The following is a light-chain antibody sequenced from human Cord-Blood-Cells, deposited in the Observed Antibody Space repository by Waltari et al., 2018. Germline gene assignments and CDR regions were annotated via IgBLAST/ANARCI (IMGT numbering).Light chain of an antibody. V-gene: IGKV3-20*01. Sequence: EIVLTQSPGTLSFSPGERATLSCRASQSVSSSYLAWYQQKPGQAPRLLIYGASSRATGMPDRFSGSGSGTDFTLTISRLEPEDFAVYYCQQYGSSPPTFGQGTKLEIK. CDR2: GAS. CDR3: QQYGSSPPT. J-gene: IGKJ2*01. CDR1: QSVSSSY.